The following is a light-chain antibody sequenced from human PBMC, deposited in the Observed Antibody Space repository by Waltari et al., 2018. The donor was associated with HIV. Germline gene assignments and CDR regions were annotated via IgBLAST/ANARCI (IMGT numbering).Light chain of an antibody. CDR2: EDN. V-gene: IGLV6-57*04. CDR3: QSYYLTNVV. J-gene: IGLJ2*01. CDR1: SGNIASYY. Sequence: NFMLTQPHSVSESPGTTVTISCTRSSGNIASYYVQWYQQRPDSAPTTVIYEDNKRPSGVPDRFSGSIDSSSNSASLTISGLKTEDEADYYCQSYYLTNVVFGGGTKLTVL.